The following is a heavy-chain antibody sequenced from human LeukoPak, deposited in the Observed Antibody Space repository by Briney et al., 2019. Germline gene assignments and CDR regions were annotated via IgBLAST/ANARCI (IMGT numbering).Heavy chain of an antibody. V-gene: IGHV4-59*01. CDR1: GGSISSYY. CDR2: ISYGGST. D-gene: IGHD1-1*01. Sequence: SETLSLTCTVSGGSISSYYWSWIRQPPGKGLEWIGYISYGGSTNFNPSLKSRVTISVDTSKNQFSLKLSSVTAADTAVYYCAREGTAGTNLNWFDPWGQGTLVTVSP. J-gene: IGHJ5*02. CDR3: AREGTAGTNLNWFDP.